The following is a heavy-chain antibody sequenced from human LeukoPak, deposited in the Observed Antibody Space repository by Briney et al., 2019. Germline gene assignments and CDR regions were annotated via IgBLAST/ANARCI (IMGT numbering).Heavy chain of an antibody. Sequence: ASVEVSCKASGYTFTGYYLHWVRQAPGQGLEWMGWINPNSGGTNYAQKFQGWVTMTRDTSISTAYMELSRLRSDDTAVYYCARDRRYCSGGSCYSDAFDIWGQGTMVTVSS. D-gene: IGHD2-15*01. J-gene: IGHJ3*02. CDR2: INPNSGGT. CDR3: ARDRRYCSGGSCYSDAFDI. CDR1: GYTFTGYY. V-gene: IGHV1-2*04.